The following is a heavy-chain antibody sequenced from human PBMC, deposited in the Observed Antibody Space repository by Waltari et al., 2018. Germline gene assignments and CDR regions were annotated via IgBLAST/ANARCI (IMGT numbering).Heavy chain of an antibody. CDR3: AREKRYYDILTGYYPTYYYYYGMDV. D-gene: IGHD3-9*01. CDR2: IYYSGST. Sequence: QVQLQESGPGLVKPSETLSLTCTVSGGSISSYYWSWIRQPPGKGLEWIGYIYYSGSTNYNPSPKSRVTISVDTSKNQFSLKLSSVTAADTAVYYCAREKRYYDILTGYYPTYYYYYGMDVWGQGTTVTVSS. J-gene: IGHJ6*02. V-gene: IGHV4-59*01. CDR1: GGSISSYY.